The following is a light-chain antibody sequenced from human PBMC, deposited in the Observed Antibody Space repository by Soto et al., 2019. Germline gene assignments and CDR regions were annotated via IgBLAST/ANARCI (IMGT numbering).Light chain of an antibody. V-gene: IGKV1-39*01. CDR1: QSISNY. CDR3: QEGYSSSRT. CDR2: GAS. Sequence: DIQMTQSPSSLSASVGDRVAITCRASQSISNYLNWYQHQPGKAPQLLIYGASSLQSGVPSRFSGSGSGTDFTLIITGLQPEDFATYSCQEGYSSSRTFGQGTTGEIK. J-gene: IGKJ1*01.